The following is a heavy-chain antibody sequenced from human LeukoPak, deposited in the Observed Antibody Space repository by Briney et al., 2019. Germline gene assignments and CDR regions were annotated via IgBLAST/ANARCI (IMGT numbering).Heavy chain of an antibody. J-gene: IGHJ4*02. V-gene: IGHV3-64D*08. CDR1: GFAFSSYA. CDR2: ITTTGGST. Sequence: GGSLRLSCSASGFAFSSYAMHWVRQAPGKGLEYVSTITTTGGSTYYAGSVKGRFTISRDNTKSTLYLQMSSLRAEDTAVYYCGRRGDYPFVDYWGQGTLVTVSS. CDR3: GRRGDYPFVDY. D-gene: IGHD4-17*01.